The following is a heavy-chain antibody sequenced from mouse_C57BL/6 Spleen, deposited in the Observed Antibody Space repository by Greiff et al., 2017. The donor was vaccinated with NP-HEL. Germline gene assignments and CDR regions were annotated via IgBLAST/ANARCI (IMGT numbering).Heavy chain of an antibody. CDR2: IYPGSGNT. CDR3: ARSTAQATSWFAY. D-gene: IGHD3-2*02. J-gene: IGHJ3*01. V-gene: IGHV1-76*01. CDR1: GYTFTDYY. Sequence: QVQLQQSGAELVRPGASVKLSCKASGYTFTDYYINWVKQRPGQGLEWIARIYPGSGNTYYNEKFKGKATLTAEKSSSTAYMQLSSLTSEDSAVYFCARSTAQATSWFAYWGQGTLVTVSA.